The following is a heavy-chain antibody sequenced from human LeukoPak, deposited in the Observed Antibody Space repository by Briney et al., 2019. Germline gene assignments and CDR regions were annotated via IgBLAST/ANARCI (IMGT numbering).Heavy chain of an antibody. D-gene: IGHD5-24*01. V-gene: IGHV4-39*07. CDR1: GGSISSSSYY. J-gene: IGHJ4*02. CDR2: IYYSGST. Sequence: PSETLSLTCTVSGGSISSSSYYWGWIRQPPGKGLEWIGSIYYSGSTYYNPSLKSRVTISVDTSKNQFSLRLSSVTAADTAVYYCARVRAEMATIGVSSPRGYYFDYWGQGTLVTVSS. CDR3: ARVRAEMATIGVSSPRGYYFDY.